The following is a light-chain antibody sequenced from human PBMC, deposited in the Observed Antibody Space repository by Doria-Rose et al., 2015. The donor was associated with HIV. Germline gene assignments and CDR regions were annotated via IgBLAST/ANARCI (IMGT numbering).Light chain of an antibody. J-gene: IGLJ2*01. Sequence: SYELMQPPSVSVSPRQTARITCSGDALSKQYAYWYQQKPGQVPLLVIYKDTERPSGIPGRFPGSSSGTTVTLTISGVRAEDEADYYCQSTDSSGTFVIFGGGTKLTGL. V-gene: IGLV3-25*01. CDR3: QSTDSSGTFVI. CDR1: ALSKQY. CDR2: KDT.